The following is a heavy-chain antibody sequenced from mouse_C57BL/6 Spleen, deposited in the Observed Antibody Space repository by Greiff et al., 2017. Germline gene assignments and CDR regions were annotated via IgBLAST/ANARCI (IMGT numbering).Heavy chain of an antibody. CDR3: ARDGTTVVARD. Sequence: VQLQQPGAELVRPGTSVKLSCKASGYTFTSYWMHWVKQRPGQGLEWIGVIDPSDSYTNYNQKFKGKATLTVDTSSSTAYMQLSSLTSEDSAVYYCARDGTTVVARDWGQGTTLTVSS. CDR1: GYTFTSYW. J-gene: IGHJ2*01. CDR2: IDPSDSYT. D-gene: IGHD1-1*01. V-gene: IGHV1-59*01.